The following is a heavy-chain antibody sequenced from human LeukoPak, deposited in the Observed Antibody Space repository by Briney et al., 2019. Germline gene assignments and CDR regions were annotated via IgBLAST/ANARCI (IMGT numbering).Heavy chain of an antibody. CDR1: GYTFTSYA. V-gene: IGHV1-3*01. Sequence: GASVKVSRKASGYTFTSYAMHWVRQAPGQRLEWMGWINAGNGNTKYSQKFQGRVTMTTDTSTSTAYMELRSLRSDDTAVYYCARDGLSSGFDYWGQGTLVTVSS. CDR3: ARDGLSSGFDY. CDR2: INAGNGNT. J-gene: IGHJ4*02. D-gene: IGHD3-22*01.